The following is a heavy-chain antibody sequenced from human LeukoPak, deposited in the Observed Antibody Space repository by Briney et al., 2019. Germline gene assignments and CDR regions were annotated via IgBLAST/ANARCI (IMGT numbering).Heavy chain of an antibody. Sequence: GGSLRLSCAASGFTFNNYGMSWVRQAPGKGLEWMAFIYYDGSNKYYADSVKGRFTISRDNSKNTLYLQMNSLRAEDTAVYYCARDGVYCSGGSCYEVLYYFDYWGQGTLVTVSS. J-gene: IGHJ4*02. D-gene: IGHD2-15*01. V-gene: IGHV3-30*02. CDR1: GFTFNNYG. CDR3: ARDGVYCSGGSCYEVLYYFDY. CDR2: IYYDGSNK.